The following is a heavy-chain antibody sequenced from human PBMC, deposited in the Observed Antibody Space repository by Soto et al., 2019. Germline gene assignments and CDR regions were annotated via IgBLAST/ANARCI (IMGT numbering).Heavy chain of an antibody. CDR2: ISAYNGNT. J-gene: IGHJ4*02. CDR1: GYTFTSYG. V-gene: IGHV1-18*01. D-gene: IGHD4-17*01. CDR3: ERVSDYGDYSYYFDY. Sequence: GASGKVSCKASGYTFTSYGISWVRQAPGQGLEWMGWISAYNGNTNYAQKLQGRVTMTTDTSTSTAYMELRSLRSDDTAVYYCERVSDYGDYSYYFDYWGQGTLVTVSS.